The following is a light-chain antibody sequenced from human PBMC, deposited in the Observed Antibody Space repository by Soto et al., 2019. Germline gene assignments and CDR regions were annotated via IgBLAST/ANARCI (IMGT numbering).Light chain of an antibody. CDR3: CSYAGSIGV. J-gene: IGLJ3*02. CDR2: DVS. Sequence: QSALTQPRSVSGSPGQSVTISCTGTSSDVGGYNYVSWYQQHPGKAPKLMIYDVSKRPSGVPDRFSGSKSGNTASLTISGLQAKDEADYYCCSYAGSIGVFGGGTKLTVL. V-gene: IGLV2-11*01. CDR1: SSDVGGYNY.